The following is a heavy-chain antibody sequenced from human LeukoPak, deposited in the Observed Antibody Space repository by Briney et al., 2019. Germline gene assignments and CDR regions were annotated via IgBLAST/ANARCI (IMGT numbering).Heavy chain of an antibody. CDR3: AKGGSSGWYDY. V-gene: IGHV3-48*03. CDR2: ISSSGSNI. J-gene: IGHJ4*02. D-gene: IGHD6-19*01. CDR1: GFTFSGYE. Sequence: GGSLRLSCAASGFTFSGYEMNWVRQAPGKGLEWVSYISSSGSNIKYADSVKGRFTISRGNAKNSVYLQMNSLRAEDTAVYYCAKGGSSGWYDYWGQGTLVTVSS.